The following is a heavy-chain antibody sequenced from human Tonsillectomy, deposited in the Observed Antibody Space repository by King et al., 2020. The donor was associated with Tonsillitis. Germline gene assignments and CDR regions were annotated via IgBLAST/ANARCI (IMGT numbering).Heavy chain of an antibody. CDR2: IYYSGTI. CDR3: ARNSGGNSRYFDL. Sequence: VPLQESGPGLVKPSQTLSLTCAVSGYSISNSNWWGWIRQPPGKGLEWIGYIYYSGTIYYNPSLKSRVTMSVDTSKNQFSLKLSSVTAVDTAVYYCARNSGGNSRYFDLWGRGTLVTVSS. J-gene: IGHJ2*01. D-gene: IGHD4-23*01. V-gene: IGHV4-28*02. CDR1: GYSISNSNW.